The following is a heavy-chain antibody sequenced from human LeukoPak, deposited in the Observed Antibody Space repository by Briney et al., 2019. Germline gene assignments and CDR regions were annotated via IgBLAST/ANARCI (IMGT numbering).Heavy chain of an antibody. CDR1: GFTFTSYA. Sequence: PGGSLCLYCAVSGFTFTSYAMNWVRPAPGGGLGWISYISSSGSTIYYADSVKGRFTISRDNAKKSLYLQMNSLRAEDTAVYYCARDFSFGWFDPWGQGTLVTVSS. D-gene: IGHD3-10*01. J-gene: IGHJ5*02. CDR3: ARDFSFGWFDP. V-gene: IGHV3-48*03. CDR2: ISSSGSTI.